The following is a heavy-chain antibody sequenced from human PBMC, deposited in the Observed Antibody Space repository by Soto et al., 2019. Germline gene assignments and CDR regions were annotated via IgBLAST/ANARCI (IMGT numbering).Heavy chain of an antibody. V-gene: IGHV1-18*01. D-gene: IGHD3-16*02. CDR2: ISAYNGNT. CDR1: GYTFTSYG. J-gene: IGHJ3*01. Sequence: ASVKVSCKASGYTFTSYGISWVRQAPGQGLEWMGWISAYNGNTNYAQKLQGRVTMTTNTSISTAYMELSSLRSDDTAVYYCARYRTKVPVAFDVWGQGTMVTVSS. CDR3: ARYRTKVPVAFDV.